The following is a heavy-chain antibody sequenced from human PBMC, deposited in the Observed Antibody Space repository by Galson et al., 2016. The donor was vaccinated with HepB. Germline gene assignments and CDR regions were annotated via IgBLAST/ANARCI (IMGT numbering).Heavy chain of an antibody. V-gene: IGHV4-34*01. D-gene: IGHD3-10*01. CDR3: ASVAPIRMVGPLWFGESPGMYCFDP. J-gene: IGHJ5*02. CDR1: GGSFSGYY. CDR2: VYHSGDT. Sequence: SETLSLTCAVYGGSFSGYYWNWIRQPPGKGLEWIGEVYHSGDTNYSPSLRSRVTISADTSKNQFSLRLNSVTAADTATYYCASVAPIRMVGPLWFGESPGMYCFDPWGQGTLVTVSS.